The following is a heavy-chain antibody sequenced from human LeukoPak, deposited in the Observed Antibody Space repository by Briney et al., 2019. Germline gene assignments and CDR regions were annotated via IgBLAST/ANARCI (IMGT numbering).Heavy chain of an antibody. V-gene: IGHV3-33*08. J-gene: IGHJ4*02. CDR3: ARDLTQLALFDY. Sequence: GGSLRLPCAASGFSFSNYGMHWVRQAPGKGLEWVAVIWYDGSNKYYADSVKGRFTLSRDNSKNTLFLQMNSLRPEDTAVYFCARDLTQLALFDYWGQGTLVTVSS. CDR2: IWYDGSNK. D-gene: IGHD6-13*01. CDR1: GFSFSNYG.